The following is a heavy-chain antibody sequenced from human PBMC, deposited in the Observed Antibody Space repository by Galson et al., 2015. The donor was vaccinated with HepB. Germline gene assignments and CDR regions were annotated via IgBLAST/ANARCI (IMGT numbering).Heavy chain of an antibody. D-gene: IGHD3-16*02. V-gene: IGHV1-46*03. CDR1: GYTFASYY. J-gene: IGHJ4*02. CDR3: ARLTFGRVIATN. Sequence: SVKVSCKASGYTFASYYMHWVRQAPGQGLEWMGIINPSGGSTSYAQKFQGRVTMTRDTSTSTVYMELSSLRSEDTAVYYCARLTFGRVIATNWGQGTLVTVSS. CDR2: INPSGGST.